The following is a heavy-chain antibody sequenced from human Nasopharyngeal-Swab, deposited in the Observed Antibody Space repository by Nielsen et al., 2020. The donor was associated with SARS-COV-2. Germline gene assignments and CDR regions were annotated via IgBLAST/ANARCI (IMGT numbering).Heavy chain of an antibody. CDR1: GYTFTSYG. D-gene: IGHD3-3*01. CDR3: ARTYYDFWSGPHRGYFDY. V-gene: IGHV1-18*01. CDR2: ISAYNGNT. J-gene: IGHJ4*02. Sequence: ASVKISCKASGYTFTSYGISWVRQAPGQGLEWMGWISAYNGNTNYAQKLQGRVTMTTDTSTSTAYMELRSLRSDDTAVYCCARTYYDFWSGPHRGYFDYWGQGTLVTVSS.